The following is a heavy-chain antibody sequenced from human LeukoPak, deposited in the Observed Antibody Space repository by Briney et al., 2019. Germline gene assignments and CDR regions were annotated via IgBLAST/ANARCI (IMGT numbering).Heavy chain of an antibody. CDR2: IWYDGSSK. D-gene: IGHD1/OR15-1a*01. J-gene: IGHJ6*03. CDR3: ARSAHERTYYYYYMDV. CDR1: GFTFSSYG. V-gene: IGHV3-33*01. Sequence: GGSLRLSCAASGFTFSSYGMHWVRQAPGKGLEWVAVIWYDGSSKYYADSVKGRFTISRDNSKNTLYLQMNSLRAEDTAVYYCARSAHERTYYYYYMDVWGKGITVTVSS.